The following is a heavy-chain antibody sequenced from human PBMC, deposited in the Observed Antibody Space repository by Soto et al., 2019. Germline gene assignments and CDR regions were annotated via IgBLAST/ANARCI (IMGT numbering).Heavy chain of an antibody. CDR3: AGDWNGDKYFDY. Sequence: ELQLVGSGGGLIQPGGSLRLSCAASGFSVTSGHMNWVRQAPGNGLEWVSVIFGDGNTKYADSIKGRFTISRDTSKNTAYLQMNSLRAEDTAVYYCAGDWNGDKYFDYWDQGTLVTVSS. D-gene: IGHD4-17*01. CDR1: GFSVTSGH. CDR2: IFGDGNT. J-gene: IGHJ4*02. V-gene: IGHV3-53*01.